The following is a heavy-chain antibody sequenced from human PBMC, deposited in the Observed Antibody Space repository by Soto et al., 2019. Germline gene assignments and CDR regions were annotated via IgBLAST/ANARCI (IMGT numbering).Heavy chain of an antibody. Sequence: QVQMVQSGAEVKKPGSSVNVSCKASGGTFSSDTISWVRQAPGQGPEWMGRIIPILGKANYAQKFQGRVTITADKSTSRADMELSSMRSEDTAVYYCSGGKYHADERYYFDYWGQGTLVTVSS. CDR1: GGTFSSDT. J-gene: IGHJ4*02. CDR3: SGGKYHADERYYFDY. CDR2: IIPILGKA. D-gene: IGHD2-2*01. V-gene: IGHV1-69*08.